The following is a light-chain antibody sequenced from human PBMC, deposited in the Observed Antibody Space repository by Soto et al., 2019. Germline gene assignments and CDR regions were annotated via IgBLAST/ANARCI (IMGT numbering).Light chain of an antibody. J-gene: IGKJ2*01. CDR2: DAS. Sequence: QLTQSPSSLSASVGDRVTITCRASQSISSWLAWYQQKPGKAPKLLIYDASSLESGVPSRFSGSGSGTEFTLTISSLQPDDFATYYCQQYNSYRYTFGQGTTVDIX. V-gene: IGKV1-5*01. CDR1: QSISSW. CDR3: QQYNSYRYT.